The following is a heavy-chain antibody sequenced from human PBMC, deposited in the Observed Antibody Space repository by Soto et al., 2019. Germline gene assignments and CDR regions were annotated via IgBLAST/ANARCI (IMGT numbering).Heavy chain of an antibody. CDR2: IYPGDSDT. J-gene: IGHJ6*02. CDR3: ARTAAAGKYYYGMDV. Sequence: GESLKISCTGSGYSFTSYCIGWVRQMPGKGLEWMGIIYPGDSDTRYSPSFQGQVTISADKSISTAYLQWSSLKASDTAMYYCARTAAAGKYYYGMDVWGQGTTVTVSS. V-gene: IGHV5-51*01. D-gene: IGHD6-13*01. CDR1: GYSFTSYC.